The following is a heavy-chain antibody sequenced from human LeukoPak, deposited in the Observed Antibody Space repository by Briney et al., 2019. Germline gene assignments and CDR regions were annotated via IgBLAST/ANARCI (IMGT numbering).Heavy chain of an antibody. D-gene: IGHD1-26*01. Sequence: ASVKVSCKASGYTFTSYDINWVRQAPGQGLEWMGWMNPNSGNTGYAQKFQGRVTMTRNTSISTAYMELSSLRSEDTAVYYCAREMVDSGSYYAAMDVWGKGTTVTVSS. J-gene: IGHJ6*04. V-gene: IGHV1-8*01. CDR2: MNPNSGNT. CDR1: GYTFTSYD. CDR3: AREMVDSGSYYAAMDV.